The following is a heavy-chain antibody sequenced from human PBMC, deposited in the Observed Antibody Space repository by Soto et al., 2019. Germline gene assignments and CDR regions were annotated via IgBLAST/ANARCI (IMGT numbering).Heavy chain of an antibody. CDR1: GSTFTSSA. D-gene: IGHD6-13*01. V-gene: IGHV1-58*01. CDR3: AAGDGQQEYYYYYCGMDV. CDR2: IVVGSGNT. Sequence: SVKVSCKASGSTFTSSAVQWVRQAHGQRLEWIGWIVVGSGNTNYAQKFQERVTITRDMSTSTAYMELSSLRSEDTAVYYCAAGDGQQEYYYYYCGMDVWGQGTTVTVSS. J-gene: IGHJ6*02.